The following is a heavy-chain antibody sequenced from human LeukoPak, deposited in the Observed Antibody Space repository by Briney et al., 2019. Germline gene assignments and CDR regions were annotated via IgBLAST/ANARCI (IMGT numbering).Heavy chain of an antibody. CDR1: GFTFRGAA. CDR3: AKDMQLST. CDR2: ISSSGNNA. D-gene: IGHD3-16*02. Sequence: GGSLRLSCAVSGFTFRGAAMTWVRQAPGKGLEWVSLISSSGNNAYYADSVKGRFTISRDNSKDTLSLQMNSLRVEDTAIYYCAKDMQLSTWGLGTRVTVSS. J-gene: IGHJ3*01. V-gene: IGHV3-23*01.